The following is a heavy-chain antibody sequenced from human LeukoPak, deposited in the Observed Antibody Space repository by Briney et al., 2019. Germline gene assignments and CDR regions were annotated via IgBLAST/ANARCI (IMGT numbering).Heavy chain of an antibody. CDR2: IYPGDSDT. D-gene: IGHD6-6*01. Sequence: PGESLKISCKGSGYSFTSYWIGWVRQMPGKGLERMGIIYPGDSDTRYSPSFQGQVTISADKSISTAYLQWSSLKASDTAMYYCAGLRYSSSSGVYFQHWGQGTLVTVSS. CDR1: GYSFTSYW. V-gene: IGHV5-51*01. CDR3: AGLRYSSSSGVYFQH. J-gene: IGHJ1*01.